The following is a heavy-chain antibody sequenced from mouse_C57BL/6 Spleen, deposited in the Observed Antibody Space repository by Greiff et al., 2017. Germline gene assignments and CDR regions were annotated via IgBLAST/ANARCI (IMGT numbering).Heavy chain of an antibody. CDR3: ARSPTVVATDFDY. V-gene: IGHV1-64*01. CDR2: IHPNSGST. D-gene: IGHD1-1*01. J-gene: IGHJ2*01. Sequence: VQLQQPGAELVKPGASVKLSCKASGYTFTSYWMHWVKQRPGQGLEWIGMIHPNSGSTNYNEKFKSKATLTVDKSSSTAYMQLSSLTSEDSAVYYCARSPTVVATDFDYWGQGTTLTVSS. CDR1: GYTFTSYW.